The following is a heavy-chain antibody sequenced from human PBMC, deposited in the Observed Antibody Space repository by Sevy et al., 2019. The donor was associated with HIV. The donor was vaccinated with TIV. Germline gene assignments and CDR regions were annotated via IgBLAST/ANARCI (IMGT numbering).Heavy chain of an antibody. V-gene: IGHV3-23*01. CDR3: AKDYGDFKNWFDS. CDR1: GFSFSSYT. CDR2: IGGSDDRT. Sequence: GGSLRLSCAASGFSFSSYTMAWVRQAPGKGLEWVSSIGGSDDRTFYAGPVKGRFTISRDNSKNALHLQMNSLRAEGTAVYYCAKDYGDFKNWFDSWGQGTLVTVSS. D-gene: IGHD4-17*01. J-gene: IGHJ5*01.